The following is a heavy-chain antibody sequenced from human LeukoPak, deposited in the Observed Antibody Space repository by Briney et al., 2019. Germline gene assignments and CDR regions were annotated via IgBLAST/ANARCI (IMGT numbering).Heavy chain of an antibody. CDR1: GGSISSSSYY. CDR2: IYYSGST. J-gene: IGHJ5*02. Sequence: SETLSLACTVSGGSISSSSYYWGWIRQPPGKGLEWIGSIYYSGSTYYNPSLKSRVSISVHTSKNQFSLKLRSVTAADTAVYYCARPVPSRLGWFDPWGQGTLVTVSS. CDR3: ARPVPSRLGWFDP. V-gene: IGHV4-39*01. D-gene: IGHD1-1*01.